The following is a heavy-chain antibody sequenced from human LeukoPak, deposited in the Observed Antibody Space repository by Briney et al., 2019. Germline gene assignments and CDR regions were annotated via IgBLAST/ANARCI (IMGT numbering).Heavy chain of an antibody. CDR2: IIPIFGTA. J-gene: IGHJ4*02. CDR3: ATLPYYYDSSGYYGDY. Sequence: GASVKVSCKASGYTFTGYYMHWVRQAPGQGLEWMAGIIPIFGTANYAQKFQGRVTITADESTSTAYMELSSLRSEDTAVYYCATLPYYYDSSGYYGDYWGQGTLVTVSS. D-gene: IGHD3-22*01. CDR1: GYTFTGYY. V-gene: IGHV1-69*13.